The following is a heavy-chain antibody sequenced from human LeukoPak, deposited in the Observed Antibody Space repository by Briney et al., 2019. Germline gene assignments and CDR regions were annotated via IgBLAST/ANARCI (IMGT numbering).Heavy chain of an antibody. V-gene: IGHV3-23*01. CDR1: GFTFSSYA. D-gene: IGHD3-22*01. CDR3: AKQSLETYYYDSSGYYPPIDY. J-gene: IGHJ4*02. Sequence: GGSLRLSCAASGFTFSSYAMSWVRQAPGKGLEWVSAISGSGGSTYYADSVKGRFTISRDNSKNTLYLQMNSLRAEDTAVYYCAKQSLETYYYDSSGYYPPIDYWDQGTLVTVSS. CDR2: ISGSGGST.